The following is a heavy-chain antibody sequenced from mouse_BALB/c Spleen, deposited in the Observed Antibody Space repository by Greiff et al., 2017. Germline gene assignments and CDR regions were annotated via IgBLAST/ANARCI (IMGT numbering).Heavy chain of an antibody. J-gene: IGHJ3*01. D-gene: IGHD3-1*01. CDR2: IYPGDGDT. Sequence: QVQLQQSGAELVRPGSSVKISCKASGYAFSSYWMNWVKQRPGQGLEWIGQIYPGDGDTNYNGKFKGKATLTADKSSSTAYMQLSSLTSEDSAVYFCARQLGLRFAYWGQGTLVTVSA. V-gene: IGHV1-80*01. CDR1: GYAFSSYW. CDR3: ARQLGLRFAY.